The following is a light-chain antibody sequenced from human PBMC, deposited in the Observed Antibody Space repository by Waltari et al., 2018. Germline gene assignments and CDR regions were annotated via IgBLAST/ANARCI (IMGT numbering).Light chain of an antibody. CDR2: EVS. CDR3: SSYTTSNTLPYV. V-gene: IGLV2-14*01. CDR1: SSDVGGSNY. J-gene: IGLJ1*01. Sequence: QSALTQPASVSGSPGQSITISCTGTSSDVGGSNYVSWYQQHPVKAPKLMIYEVSNRPSGVSIRFSGSKSGNTASLTISGLQAEDETDYYCSSYTTSNTLPYVFGTGTRVTVL.